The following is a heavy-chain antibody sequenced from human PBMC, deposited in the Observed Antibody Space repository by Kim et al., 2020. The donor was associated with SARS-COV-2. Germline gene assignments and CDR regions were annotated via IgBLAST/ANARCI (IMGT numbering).Heavy chain of an antibody. CDR2: IDPSDSYT. V-gene: IGHV5-10-1*01. J-gene: IGHJ3*02. Sequence: GESLKISCKGSGYSFTSYWISWVRQMPGKGLEWMGRIDPSDSYTNYSPSFQGHVTISADKSISTAYLQWSSLKASGTAMYYCARRYCGGDCYHDAFDIWGQGTMVTVSS. CDR1: GYSFTSYW. CDR3: ARRYCGGDCYHDAFDI. D-gene: IGHD2-21*02.